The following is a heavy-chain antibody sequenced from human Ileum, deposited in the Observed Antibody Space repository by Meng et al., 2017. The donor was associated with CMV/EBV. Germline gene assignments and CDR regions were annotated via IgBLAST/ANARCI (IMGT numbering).Heavy chain of an antibody. V-gene: IGHV2-5*02. D-gene: IGHD7-27*01. Sequence: QITLKGSGPTRVKPTQTLTLTCTFSGFSLTSSPVGVGWIRQPPGKALEGLAFIYWDDDKRYNPSLKSRLTITKDTSKNQVVLTLANVDPVDTATYYCAHRRDYRGNWDGGDFDYWGPGTLVTVSS. CDR1: GFSLTSSPVG. CDR3: AHRRDYRGNWDGGDFDY. CDR2: IYWDDDK. J-gene: IGHJ4*02.